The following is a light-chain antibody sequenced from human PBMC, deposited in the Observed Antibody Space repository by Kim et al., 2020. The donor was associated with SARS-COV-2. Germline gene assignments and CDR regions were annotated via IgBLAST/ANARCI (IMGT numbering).Light chain of an antibody. CDR2: DVS. J-gene: IGLJ1*01. Sequence: GQSITISCTGTSRDVGGYNYVSWYQQHPDKAPKLMIYDVSRRPSGVSNRVSGSKSGNTASLTISGLQTEDEADYYCSSYTSSSTYVFGTGTKVTVL. CDR1: SRDVGGYNY. CDR3: SSYTSSSTYV. V-gene: IGLV2-14*04.